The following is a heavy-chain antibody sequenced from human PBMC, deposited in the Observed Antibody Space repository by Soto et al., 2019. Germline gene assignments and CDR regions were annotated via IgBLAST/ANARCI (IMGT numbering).Heavy chain of an antibody. J-gene: IGHJ4*02. Sequence: QVQLVESGGGVVQPGRSLRLSCAASGFTFSSYAMHWVRQAPGKGLEWVAVISYDGSNKYYADSVKGRFTISRDNSKNTLYLQMNSLRAEDMAVYYCARYSASIVVVIGLDYWGQGTLVTVSS. CDR1: GFTFSSYA. D-gene: IGHD3-22*01. V-gene: IGHV3-30-3*01. CDR2: ISYDGSNK. CDR3: ARYSASIVVVIGLDY.